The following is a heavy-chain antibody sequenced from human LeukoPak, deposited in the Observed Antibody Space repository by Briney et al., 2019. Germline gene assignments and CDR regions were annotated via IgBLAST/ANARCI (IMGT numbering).Heavy chain of an antibody. V-gene: IGHV4-59*01. CDR1: GGSFSGYY. CDR2: IYYSGST. Sequence: SETLSLTCAVYGGSFSGYYWSWIRQPPGKGLEWIGYIYYSGSTNYNPSLKSRVTISVDTSKNQFSLKLSSVTAADTAVYYCARDGNWGSGWFDPWGQGTLVTVSS. CDR3: ARDGNWGSGWFDP. J-gene: IGHJ5*02. D-gene: IGHD7-27*01.